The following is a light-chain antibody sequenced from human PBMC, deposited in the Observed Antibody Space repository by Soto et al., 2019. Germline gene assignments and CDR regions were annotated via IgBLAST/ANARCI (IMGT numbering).Light chain of an antibody. Sequence: QSVLTQPASVSWSPGQSITISCTGTSSDIGGYNYVSWYQQHPGKATKLMIYDDSNRPSGASNRFSGSKSGNTASLTISGLQAEDEADYYCSSYTSSSTYVFGTGT. CDR3: SSYTSSSTYV. V-gene: IGLV2-14*01. J-gene: IGLJ1*01. CDR2: DDS. CDR1: SSDIGGYNY.